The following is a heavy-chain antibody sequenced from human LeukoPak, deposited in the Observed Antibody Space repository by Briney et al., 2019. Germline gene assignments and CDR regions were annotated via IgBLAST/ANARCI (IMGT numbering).Heavy chain of an antibody. CDR2: IYYSGST. CDR1: GGSISSTTYY. V-gene: IGHV4-39*07. CDR3: ARAPNYGGNSGKESDY. D-gene: IGHD4-23*01. J-gene: IGHJ4*02. Sequence: SETLSLTCTVSGGSISSTTYYWGWIRQPPGKGLEWIGSIYYSGSTYYNPSLKSRVTISIDTSKNQFSLKLNSVTAADTAVYYCARAPNYGGNSGKESDYWGQGTLVTVSS.